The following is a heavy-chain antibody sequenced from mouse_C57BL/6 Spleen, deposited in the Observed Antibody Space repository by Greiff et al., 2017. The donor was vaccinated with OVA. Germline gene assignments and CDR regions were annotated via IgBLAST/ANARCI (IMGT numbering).Heavy chain of an antibody. CDR2: IDPENGDT. Sequence: EVKLMESGAELVRPGASVKLSCTASGFNIKDDYMHWVKQRPEQGLEWIGWIDPENGDTEYASKFQGKATITADTSSNTAYLQLSSLTSEDTAVYYCILYRDAMDYWGQGTSVTVSS. J-gene: IGHJ4*01. V-gene: IGHV14-4*01. CDR1: GFNIKDDY. D-gene: IGHD2-14*01. CDR3: ILYRDAMDY.